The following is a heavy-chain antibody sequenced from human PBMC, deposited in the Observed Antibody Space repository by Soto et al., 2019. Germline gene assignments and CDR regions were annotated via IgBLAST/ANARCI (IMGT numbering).Heavy chain of an antibody. CDR1: GFTFDDYT. J-gene: IGHJ4*02. CDR2: ISWDGGST. D-gene: IGHD3-9*01. CDR3: ARGMTYDILTGYPFLY. V-gene: IGHV3-43*01. Sequence: PGGSLRLSCAASGFTFDDYTMHWVRQAPGKGLEWVSLISWDGGSTYYADSVKGRFTISGDNSKNSLYLQMNSLRTEDTALYYCARGMTYDILTGYPFLYWGQGTLVTVSS.